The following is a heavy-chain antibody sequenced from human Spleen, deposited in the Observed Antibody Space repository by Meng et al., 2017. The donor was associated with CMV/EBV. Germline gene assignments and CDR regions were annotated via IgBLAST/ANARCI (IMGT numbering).Heavy chain of an antibody. J-gene: IGHJ4*02. CDR3: ASGLWSDY. Sequence: GESLKISCAASGFTFSSYWMSWARQAPGKGLEWVANIKQDGSEKYYVDSVKGRFTISRDNAKNSLYLQMNSLRAEDTAVYYCASGLWSDYWGQGTLVTVSS. CDR1: GFTFSSYW. CDR2: IKQDGSEK. D-gene: IGHD2-21*01. V-gene: IGHV3-7*01.